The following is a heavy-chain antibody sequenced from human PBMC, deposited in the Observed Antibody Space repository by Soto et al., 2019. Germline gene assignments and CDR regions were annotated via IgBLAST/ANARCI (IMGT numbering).Heavy chain of an antibody. CDR3: AKDIRSGPPA. Sequence: PGGSLRLSCAASGFTFDDYAMHWVRQAPGKGLEWVSGISWNSGSIGYADSVKGRFTISRDNAKNSLYLQMNSLRAEDTALYYCAKDIRSGPPAWGQGTLVTVSS. J-gene: IGHJ5*02. V-gene: IGHV3-9*01. CDR2: ISWNSGSI. D-gene: IGHD3-3*01. CDR1: GFTFDDYA.